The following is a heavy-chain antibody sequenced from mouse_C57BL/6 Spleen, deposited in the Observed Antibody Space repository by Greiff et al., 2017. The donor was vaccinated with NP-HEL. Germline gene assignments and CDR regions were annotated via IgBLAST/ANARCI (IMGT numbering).Heavy chain of an antibody. CDR3: ARSITTVVAGDY. CDR1: GYTFTDYA. D-gene: IGHD1-1*01. CDR2: ISTYYGDA. J-gene: IGHJ2*01. V-gene: IGHV1-67*01. Sequence: VHLVESGPELVRPGVSVRISCKGSGYTFTDYAMHWVKQSHAKSLEWIGVISTYYGDASYNQKFKDKATMTVDKSSSTAYMELARLTSEDSAVYYCARSITTVVAGDYWGQGTTLTVSS.